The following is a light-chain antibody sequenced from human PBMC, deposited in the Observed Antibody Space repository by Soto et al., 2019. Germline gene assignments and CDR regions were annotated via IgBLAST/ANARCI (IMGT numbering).Light chain of an antibody. Sequence: QSALTQPASVSGSPGQSITISCTGTGSDIGSYNYVSWYQHHPGKVPKFIIHDVTNRPSGVSDRFSGSKSGNTASLTISGLQAEDEADYYRNSYTSASTYVFGTGTKVTVL. CDR3: NSYTSASTYV. CDR2: DVT. CDR1: GSDIGSYNY. J-gene: IGLJ1*01. V-gene: IGLV2-14*03.